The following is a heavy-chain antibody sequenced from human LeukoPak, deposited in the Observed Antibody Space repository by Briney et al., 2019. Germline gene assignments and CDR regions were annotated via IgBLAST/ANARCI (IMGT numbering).Heavy chain of an antibody. CDR1: GW. CDR2: INHDGTGT. Sequence: GGSLRLSCAASGWMHWVRQAPGKGLVWVSGINHDGTGTYYADSVKGQFTISRDNAKNTVYLQMNSLSAEDTAVYYCVRDWGYDSSGYWQKYFDTWGQGTLVTVSS. D-gene: IGHD3-22*01. J-gene: IGHJ4*02. CDR3: VRDWGYDSSGYWQKYFDT. V-gene: IGHV3-74*01.